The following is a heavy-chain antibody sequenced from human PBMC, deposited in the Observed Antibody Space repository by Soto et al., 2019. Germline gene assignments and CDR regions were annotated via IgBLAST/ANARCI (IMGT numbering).Heavy chain of an antibody. J-gene: IGHJ6*03. Sequence: QVQLVESGGGVVQPGRSLRLSCAASGFTFSSYGMHWVRQAPGKGLEWVAVISYDGSNKYYADSVKGRFTISRDNSKNTLYLQMTSLTAEDTAVYYCAKGTVTTPVWFYYMDAWGKGTTVTVSS. CDR3: AKGTVTTPVWFYYMDA. CDR1: GFTFSSYG. D-gene: IGHD4-17*01. CDR2: ISYDGSNK. V-gene: IGHV3-30*18.